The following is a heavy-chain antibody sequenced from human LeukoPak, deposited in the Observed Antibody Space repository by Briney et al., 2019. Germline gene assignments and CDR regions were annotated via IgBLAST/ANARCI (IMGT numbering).Heavy chain of an antibody. V-gene: IGHV3-64D*06. Sequence: GGSLILSCSASGFTFSRYAMHWVRQAPGKGLEYVSAISSNGGSTYYADSVKGRFTISRDNSKNTLYLQMSSLRAEDTAVYYCVKDGSGSYYTYYFDYWGQGTLVTVSS. D-gene: IGHD3-10*01. CDR3: VKDGSGSYYTYYFDY. CDR1: GFTFSRYA. J-gene: IGHJ4*02. CDR2: ISSNGGST.